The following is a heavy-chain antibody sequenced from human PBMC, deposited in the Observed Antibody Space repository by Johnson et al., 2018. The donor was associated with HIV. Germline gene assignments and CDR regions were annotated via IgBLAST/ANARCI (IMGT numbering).Heavy chain of an antibody. CDR3: TRVREYSGSLGAFDI. D-gene: IGHD1-26*01. CDR2: IGTAGDT. V-gene: IGHV3-13*01. CDR1: GFTFSSYD. Sequence: VQLVESGGGLVQPGGSLRLSCAASGFTFSSYDMHWVRQATGKGLEWVSAIGTAGDTYYPGSVKGRFTISRDASKNSMYLKMNSLKTEDTAVYYCTRVREYSGSLGAFDIWGQGTMVTVSS. J-gene: IGHJ3*02.